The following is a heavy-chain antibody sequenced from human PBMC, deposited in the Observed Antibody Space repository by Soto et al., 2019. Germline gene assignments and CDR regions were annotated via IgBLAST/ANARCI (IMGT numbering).Heavy chain of an antibody. Sequence: QVQLQESGPGLVKPSQTLSLTCTVSGGSISSGGYYWSWIRQHPGKGLEWVGDIFYSGTTYYSPSLKSRVTTSVDTSKNQFPLKLSSVTAADTAVYYCARSVDPWGEGALVTVSS. J-gene: IGHJ5*02. CDR1: GGSISSGGYY. CDR3: ARSVDP. V-gene: IGHV4-31*03. CDR2: IFYSGTT.